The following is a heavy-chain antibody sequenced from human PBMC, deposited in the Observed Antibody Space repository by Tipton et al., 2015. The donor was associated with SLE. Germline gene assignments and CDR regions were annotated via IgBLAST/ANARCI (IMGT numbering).Heavy chain of an antibody. CDR2: IYASGST. CDR1: GGSIRSGTYY. CDR3: ARKADF. Sequence: TLSLTCTVSGGSIRSGTYYGSGMRRPAGKGLEWIGNIYASGSTNCNPPLKSRGTMSVDTAKNQFSLKLTSVTAADSAVYYCARKADFWGQGTLVTVSS. J-gene: IGHJ4*02. V-gene: IGHV4-61*09.